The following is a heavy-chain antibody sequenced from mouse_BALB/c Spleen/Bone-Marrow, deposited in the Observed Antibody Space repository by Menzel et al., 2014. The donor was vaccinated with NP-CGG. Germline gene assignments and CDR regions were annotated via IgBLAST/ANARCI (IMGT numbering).Heavy chain of an antibody. CDR2: IFSSGSA. CDR3: AKNINYAGYGYASDL. J-gene: IGHJ3*02. D-gene: IGHD2-2*01. V-gene: IGHV5-6-5*01. Sequence: LEESGGRLVTPGTPLTLTCTFSGFSLTYYPVSWVRQAPGKGLEWIGIIFSSGSAYYATWAKGRFTISXSSTTVDLKMTSLTTEDTATYFCAKNINYAGYGYASDLWGQGTLVTVS. CDR1: GFSLTYYP.